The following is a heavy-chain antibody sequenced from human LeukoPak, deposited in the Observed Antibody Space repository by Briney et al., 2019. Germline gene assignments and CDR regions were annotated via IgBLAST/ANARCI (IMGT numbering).Heavy chain of an antibody. D-gene: IGHD1-26*01. CDR2: ISGSGGRT. CDR3: AKDSGSGSYSSNYYYMDV. J-gene: IGHJ6*03. Sequence: PGGSLRLSCAASGFTFSSFAMNWVRQAPGKGLEWVSSISGSGGRTYYADSVRGRFTISRDNSKNTLYLRMHSLRAEDTALYYCAKDSGSGSYSSNYYYMDVWGKGTMVTVSS. CDR1: GFTFSSFA. V-gene: IGHV3-23*01.